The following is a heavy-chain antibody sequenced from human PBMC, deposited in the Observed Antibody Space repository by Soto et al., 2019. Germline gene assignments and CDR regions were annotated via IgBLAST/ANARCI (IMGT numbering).Heavy chain of an antibody. CDR2: IYHTGRT. V-gene: IGHV4-61*03. J-gene: IGHJ4*02. D-gene: IGHD2-15*01. CDR3: AKSWGGDGYSH. Sequence: SETLSLTCNVSGDSLHSGAYYWAWLRQSPGLGLEWIGHIYHTGRTYYNPSLRSRLTISLDTSKNHFSLALRSVNAVDTGVYYSAKSWGGDGYSHWGQGTLVTVSS. CDR1: GDSLHSGAYY.